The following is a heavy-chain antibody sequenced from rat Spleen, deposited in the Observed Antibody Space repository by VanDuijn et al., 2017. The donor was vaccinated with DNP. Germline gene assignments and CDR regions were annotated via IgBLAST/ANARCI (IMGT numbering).Heavy chain of an antibody. CDR2: ISYDGSST. J-gene: IGHJ2*01. Sequence: EVQLVESGGGLVQPGRSLKLSCAASGFTFSNYGMAWVRQAPTKGLEWVATISYDGSSTWYRDSVKGRFTISRDNAKSTLYLQMDSLRSEDTATYYCARHEATEGIDFDYWGQGVMVTVPS. D-gene: IGHD1-11*01. CDR1: GFTFSNYG. V-gene: IGHV5-29*01. CDR3: ARHEATEGIDFDY.